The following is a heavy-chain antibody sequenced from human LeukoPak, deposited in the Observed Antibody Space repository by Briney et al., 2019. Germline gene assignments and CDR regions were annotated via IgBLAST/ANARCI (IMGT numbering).Heavy chain of an antibody. CDR2: INHSGST. V-gene: IGHV4-34*01. CDR3: ARARFTYYYDSSGHDP. Sequence: KSSETLSLTCTVSGGSISSYYWSWIRQPPGKGLEWIGEINHSGSTNYNPSLKSRVTISVDTSKNQFSLKLSSVTAADTAVYYCARARFTYYYDSSGHDPWGQGTLVTVSS. D-gene: IGHD3-22*01. CDR1: GGSISSYY. J-gene: IGHJ5*02.